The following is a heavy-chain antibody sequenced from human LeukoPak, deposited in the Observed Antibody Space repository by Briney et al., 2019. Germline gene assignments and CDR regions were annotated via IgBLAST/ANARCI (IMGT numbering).Heavy chain of an antibody. CDR3: AKDNYDSMEDY. D-gene: IGHD3-22*01. CDR2: ISGSGGST. CDR1: GFTFSSYG. Sequence: RGSLRLSCAASGFTFSSYGMSWVRQAPGKGLEWVSAISGSGGSTYYADSVKGRFTISRDNSKNTLYLQMNSLRAEDTAVYYCAKDNYDSMEDYWGQGTLVTVSS. V-gene: IGHV3-23*01. J-gene: IGHJ4*02.